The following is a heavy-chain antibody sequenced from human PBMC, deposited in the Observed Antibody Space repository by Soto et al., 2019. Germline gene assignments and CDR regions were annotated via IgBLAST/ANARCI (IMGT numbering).Heavy chain of an antibody. D-gene: IGHD3-10*01. V-gene: IGHV4-59*08. Sequence: SETLSLTRTVSGGSLSSINNHFSNHYFRWIRLSPGKGLELIGYISNIGFTRYNPSLKSRVSISVDTSKNQFSLKLTSVTAADTAVYYCTTQGFGGLHGLVDVWGQGTTVTVSS. CDR1: GGSLSSINNHFSNHY. CDR2: ISNIGFT. J-gene: IGHJ6*02. CDR3: TTQGFGGLHGLVDV.